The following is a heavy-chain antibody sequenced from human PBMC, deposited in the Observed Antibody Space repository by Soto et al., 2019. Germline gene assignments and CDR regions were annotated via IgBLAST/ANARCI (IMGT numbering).Heavy chain of an antibody. CDR3: ARLETLTYHNARGTEIDF. CDR2: IIPVFNAA. V-gene: IGHV1-69*01. D-gene: IGHD2-8*01. J-gene: IGHJ4*02. CDR1: GGTLGSHT. Sequence: QVQLVQSGAEVKKPGSSVRVSCKVSGGTLGSHTFTWVRQAPGQGLEWMGEIIPVFNAANYAQSFQDRVTITEDRYATPVYFELSRLTSADTSPSYCARLETLTYHNARGTEIDFWGQGTRVIVSS.